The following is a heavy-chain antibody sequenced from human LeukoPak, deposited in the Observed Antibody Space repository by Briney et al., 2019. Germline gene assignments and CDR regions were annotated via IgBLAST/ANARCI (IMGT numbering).Heavy chain of an antibody. D-gene: IGHD6-19*01. CDR2: ISYDGSNK. Sequence: GGSLRLSCAASGFTFSSYGMHWVRQAPGKGLEWVAVISYDGSNKYYADSVKGRFTISRDNSKNTLYLQMNSLRAEDTAVYYCAKPRNSSGWPHFDYWGQGTLVTVPS. J-gene: IGHJ4*02. CDR3: AKPRNSSGWPHFDY. CDR1: GFTFSSYG. V-gene: IGHV3-30*18.